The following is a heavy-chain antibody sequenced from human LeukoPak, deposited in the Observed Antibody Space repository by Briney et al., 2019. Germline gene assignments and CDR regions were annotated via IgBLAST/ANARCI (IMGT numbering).Heavy chain of an antibody. Sequence: SETLSLTCVVYGGSFSSYSWSWIRQPPGKGLEWIGEINHSGSTNYNPSLKSRVTISVDTSKNQFSLKLSSVTAADTAVYYCARGAISMYYYDSSGWFDPWGQGTLVTVSS. CDR3: ARGAISMYYYDSSGWFDP. D-gene: IGHD3-22*01. J-gene: IGHJ5*02. CDR1: GGSFSSYS. V-gene: IGHV4-34*01. CDR2: INHSGST.